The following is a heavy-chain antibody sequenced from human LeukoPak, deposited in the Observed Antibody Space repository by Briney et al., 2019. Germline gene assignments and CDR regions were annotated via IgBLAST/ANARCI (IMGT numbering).Heavy chain of an antibody. CDR3: ARGREPGYDFWSGYFPMDV. CDR2: MNPNSGNT. D-gene: IGHD3-3*01. Sequence: RGASVKVSCKASGYTFTSYDINWVRQATGQGLEWMGWMNPNSGNTGYAQKFQGRVTMTRNTSISTAYMELSSLRSEDTAVYYCARGREPGYDFWSGYFPMDVWGQGTTVTVSS. CDR1: GYTFTSYD. V-gene: IGHV1-8*01. J-gene: IGHJ6*02.